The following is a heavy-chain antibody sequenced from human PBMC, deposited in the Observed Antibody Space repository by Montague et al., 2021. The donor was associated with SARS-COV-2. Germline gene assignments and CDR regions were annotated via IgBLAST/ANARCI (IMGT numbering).Heavy chain of an antibody. Sequence: YTSGSTYYNPSLKSRVTISVDTSKNQFYLKLSSVTAADTAVCYFATYCMMASRYPFAVDYWGQGTLVTVSS. D-gene: IGHD2-15*01. V-gene: IGHV4-31*02. CDR3: ATYCMMASRYPFAVDY. J-gene: IGHJ4*02. CDR2: YTSGST.